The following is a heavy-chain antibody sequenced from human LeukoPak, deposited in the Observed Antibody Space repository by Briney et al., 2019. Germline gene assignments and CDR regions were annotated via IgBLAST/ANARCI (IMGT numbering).Heavy chain of an antibody. Sequence: GGSLRLSCAASGFTVSSNYMSWVRQTPRKGLERVSIIYSGGSPYYADSLKGRFTISRDNSKNTLYLQMNSLRADDTAVYYCARTIVGETYDAFDIWGQGTEVTVSS. J-gene: IGHJ3*02. D-gene: IGHD1-26*01. V-gene: IGHV3-53*01. CDR2: IYSGGSP. CDR1: GFTVSSNY. CDR3: ARTIVGETYDAFDI.